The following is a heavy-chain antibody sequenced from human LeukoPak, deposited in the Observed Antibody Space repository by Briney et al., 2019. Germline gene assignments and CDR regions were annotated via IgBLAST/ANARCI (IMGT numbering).Heavy chain of an antibody. CDR3: AEEGSDAFDI. Sequence: GGSLRLSCAASGLTFSSYGMHWVRQAPGKGLEWVAFIRYDGSNKYADSVKGLFTISRDNSKNTLYLQMNSLRAEDTAVYYCAEEGSDAFDIWGQGTMVTVSS. J-gene: IGHJ3*02. CDR1: GLTFSSYG. CDR2: IRYDGSNK. D-gene: IGHD3-10*01. V-gene: IGHV3-30*02.